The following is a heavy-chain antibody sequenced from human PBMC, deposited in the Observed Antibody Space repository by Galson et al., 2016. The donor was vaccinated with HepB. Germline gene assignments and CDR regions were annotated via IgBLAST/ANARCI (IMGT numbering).Heavy chain of an antibody. V-gene: IGHV4-61*03. J-gene: IGHJ5*02. D-gene: IGHD4/OR15-4a*01. CDR3: ARGHDYGPTNWFDP. CDR1: GGSVSSGSFY. Sequence: SETLSLRGNVSGGSVSSGSFYWTGIRKPPGKGLEWLGYSYHSGSTRYSPTLEGRLTISLDTSKNHLSLKLTSVTAADTAVYYCARGHDYGPTNWFDPWGQGFLVPVSS. CDR2: SYHSGST.